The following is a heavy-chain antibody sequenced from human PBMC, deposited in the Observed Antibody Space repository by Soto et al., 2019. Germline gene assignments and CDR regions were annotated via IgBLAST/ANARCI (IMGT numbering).Heavy chain of an antibody. Sequence: QVQLQESGPGLVKPSETLSLTCAFSGGSITSDNWWTWVRQTPGKGLEWIGEMYYSGATNYSPSLKSRVTILVDKSKNQFSLKLTSVTAADSALYYCARASASSMLRGVIINWGQGTLVTVSS. V-gene: IGHV4-4*02. J-gene: IGHJ4*02. D-gene: IGHD3-10*01. CDR3: ARASASSMLRGVIIN. CDR1: GGSITSDNW. CDR2: MYYSGAT.